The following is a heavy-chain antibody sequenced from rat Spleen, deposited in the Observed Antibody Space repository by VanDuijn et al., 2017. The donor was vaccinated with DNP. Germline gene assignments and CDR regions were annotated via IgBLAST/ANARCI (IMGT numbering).Heavy chain of an antibody. CDR1: GFTFNNYW. Sequence: EVQLVESGGDLVQPGRSLKLSCVASGFTFNNYWMYWIRQAPGKGLDWVASINTDGGTTYYPDSVKGRFTISRDNAENTVYLQMNSLRSEDTATYYCAIPWGAVDAWGQGTSVTVSS. V-gene: IGHV5-58*01. CDR3: AIPWGAVDA. CDR2: INTDGGTT. J-gene: IGHJ4*01. D-gene: IGHD3-8*01.